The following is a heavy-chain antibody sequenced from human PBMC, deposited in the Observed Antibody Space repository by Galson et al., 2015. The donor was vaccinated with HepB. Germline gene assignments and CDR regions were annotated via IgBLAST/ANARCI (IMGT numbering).Heavy chain of an antibody. Sequence: CAISGDSVSSNSAAWNWIRQSPSRGLEWLGRTYYRSKWYNDYAVSVKSRITINPDTSKNQFSLQLNSVTPEDTAVYFCARGRVAAPVTSTLRRTYYFDYWGQGTLVTVSS. V-gene: IGHV6-1*01. D-gene: IGHD6-13*01. CDR1: GDSVSSNSAA. CDR2: TYYRSKWYN. J-gene: IGHJ4*02. CDR3: ARGRVAAPVTSTLRRTYYFDY.